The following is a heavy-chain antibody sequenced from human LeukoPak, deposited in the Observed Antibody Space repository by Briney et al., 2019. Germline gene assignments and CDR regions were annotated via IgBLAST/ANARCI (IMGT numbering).Heavy chain of an antibody. J-gene: IGHJ4*02. CDR3: TRPRGLPRYIQWCFDY. D-gene: IGHD2-8*01. V-gene: IGHV3-49*04. CDR1: GFTFGDYA. CDR2: IRSKAYRGTT. Sequence: SGGSLRLSCTASGFTFGDYAMSWVRQAPGKGLEWVGFIRSKAYRGTTEYAASVKGRFTISRDDSKSIAYLQMNSLKTEDTAVYYCTRPRGLPRYIQWCFDYWGQGTLVTVSS.